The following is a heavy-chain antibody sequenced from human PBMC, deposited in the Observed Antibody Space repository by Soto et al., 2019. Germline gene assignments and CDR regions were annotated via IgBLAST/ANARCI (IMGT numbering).Heavy chain of an antibody. CDR2: IYYSGST. CDR3: AGRSRPVRGVGGMDV. D-gene: IGHD3-10*02. J-gene: IGHJ6*02. Sequence: SETLSLTCTVSGGSISSSSYYWGWIRQPPGKGLEWIGSIYYSGSTYYNPSLKSRVTISVDTSKNQFSLKLSSVAAADTSVYYCAGRSRPVRGVGGMDVWGQGTTVTVSS. V-gene: IGHV4-39*01. CDR1: GGSISSSSYY.